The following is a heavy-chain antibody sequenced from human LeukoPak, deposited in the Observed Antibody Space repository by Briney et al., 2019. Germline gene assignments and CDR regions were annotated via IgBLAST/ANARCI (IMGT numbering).Heavy chain of an antibody. V-gene: IGHV3-23*01. J-gene: IGHJ4*02. Sequence: GGSLRLSCAASGFTFSSYAMSWVRQAPGKGLEWVSAISGSGGSTYYADSVKGRFTISRDNSKNTLYQQMNSLRAEDTAVYYCAKARPYYDILTGYDYWGQGTLVTVSS. CDR3: AKARPYYDILTGYDY. D-gene: IGHD3-9*01. CDR2: ISGSGGST. CDR1: GFTFSSYA.